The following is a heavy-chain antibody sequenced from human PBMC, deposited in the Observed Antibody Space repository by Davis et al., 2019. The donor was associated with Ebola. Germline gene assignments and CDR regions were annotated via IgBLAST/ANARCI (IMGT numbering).Heavy chain of an antibody. CDR3: ARGTTGTTVLYYYYGMDV. J-gene: IGHJ6*04. Sequence: GGSLRLSCAASGFTFSSYAMHWVRQAPGKGLEWVAVISYDGSNKYYADSVKGRFTISRDNSKNTLYLQMNSLRAEDTAVYYCARGTTGTTVLYYYYGMDVWGKGTTVTVSS. CDR1: GFTFSSYA. V-gene: IGHV3-30-3*01. D-gene: IGHD1-1*01. CDR2: ISYDGSNK.